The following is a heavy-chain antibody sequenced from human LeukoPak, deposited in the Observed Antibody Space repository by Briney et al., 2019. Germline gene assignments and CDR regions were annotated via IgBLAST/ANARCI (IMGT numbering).Heavy chain of an antibody. CDR1: GYSFRSYW. D-gene: IGHD2-8*01. J-gene: IGHJ5*02. V-gene: IGHV5-10-1*01. CDR3: ARLHPTYCTSGLCYWFDP. Sequence: NHGESLKISCKSSGYSFRSYWITWVRQMPGKGLEWVGRIDPSDSYTNYSPSFEGHVTISADKSISTAYLQWSSLKASDTAMYYCARLHPTYCTSGLCYWFDPWGQGTLVTVSS. CDR2: IDPSDSYT.